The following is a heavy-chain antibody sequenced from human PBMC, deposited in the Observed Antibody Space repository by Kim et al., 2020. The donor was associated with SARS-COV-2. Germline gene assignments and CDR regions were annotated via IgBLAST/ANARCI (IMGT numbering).Heavy chain of an antibody. CDR2: MNPNSGNT. V-gene: IGHV1-8*01. CDR1: GYTFTSYD. J-gene: IGHJ6*03. D-gene: IGHD3-10*01. CDR3: ARAPVVRGVIITRYYYYYMDV. Sequence: ASVKVSCKASGYTFTSYDINWVRQATGQGLEWMGWMNPNSGNTGYAQKFQGRVTMTRNTSISTAYMELSSLRSEDTAVYYCARAPVVRGVIITRYYYYYMDVWGKGTPVTVSS.